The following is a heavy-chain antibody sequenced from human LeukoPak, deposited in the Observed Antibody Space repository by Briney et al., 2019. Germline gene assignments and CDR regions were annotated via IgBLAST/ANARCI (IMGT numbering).Heavy chain of an antibody. V-gene: IGHV3-30-3*01. J-gene: IGHJ4*02. CDR1: GFTFNNYA. CDR3: ARYYGSGSYPTYYFDY. Sequence: GGSLRLSCAASGFTFNNYAMHWFRQAPGKGLEWVAFTSYDGVKKHYADSVKGRFSISRDNSKNTMYLQMNSLRTEDTAVYYCARYYGSGSYPTYYFDYWGQGSLLTVSS. D-gene: IGHD3-10*01. CDR2: TSYDGVKK.